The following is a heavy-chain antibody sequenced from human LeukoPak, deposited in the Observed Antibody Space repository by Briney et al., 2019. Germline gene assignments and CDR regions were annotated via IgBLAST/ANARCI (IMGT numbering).Heavy chain of an antibody. J-gene: IGHJ4*02. CDR1: GFTFSNHD. CDR2: ITGSSNSI. Sequence: GGSLRLSCATSGFTFSNHDMNWVRQAPGKGLEWVSSITGSSNSIDFADSVKGRFAISRDNAKNSLYLQMNSLRAEDTAVYYCARGLDFDYWGQGTLVTVSS. CDR3: ARGLDFDY. V-gene: IGHV3-21*01.